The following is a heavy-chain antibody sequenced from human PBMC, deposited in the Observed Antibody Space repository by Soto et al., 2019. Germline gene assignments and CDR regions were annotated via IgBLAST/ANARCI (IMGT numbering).Heavy chain of an antibody. CDR1: GYTFTSYD. CDR2: MNPNSGNT. Sequence: ASVKVSCKASGYTFTSYDIDWVRQATGQGLAWMGWMNPNSGNTGYAQKFQGRVTMTRNTSISTAYMELSSLRSEDTAVYYCARGLVRYCSSTSCSMGMDVWGQGTTVTVSS. D-gene: IGHD2-2*01. CDR3: ARGLVRYCSSTSCSMGMDV. J-gene: IGHJ6*02. V-gene: IGHV1-8*01.